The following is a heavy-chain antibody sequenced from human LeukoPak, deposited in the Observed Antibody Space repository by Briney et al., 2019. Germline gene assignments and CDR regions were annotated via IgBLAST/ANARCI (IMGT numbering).Heavy chain of an antibody. CDR3: AHPTEYSSSWYGNWFDP. V-gene: IGHV3-21*04. D-gene: IGHD6-13*01. J-gene: IGHJ5*02. Sequence: GGSLRLSCAASGFTFSPYSMNWVRQAPGKGLEWVSSISSSTSDIYYADSVKGRFTISRDNAKNSLYLQMNSLRAEDTAVYYCAHPTEYSSSWYGNWFDPWGQGTLVTVSS. CDR2: ISSSTSDI. CDR1: GFTFSPYS.